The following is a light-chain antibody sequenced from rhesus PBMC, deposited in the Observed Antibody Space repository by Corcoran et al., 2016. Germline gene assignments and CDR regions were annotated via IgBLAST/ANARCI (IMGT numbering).Light chain of an antibody. V-gene: IGKV1-74*01. CDR2: KAS. CDR1: VNVNNY. Sequence: DIQMTQSPSSLSASVGDRVTITCRASVNVNNYLNWYQQKPGKDPTLLIYKASTLQSGVPSRFGGSGSVTDYTFTISSLQPEDVATYYCQHCYGTPLTFGGGTKVDI. J-gene: IGKJ4*01. CDR3: QHCYGTPLT.